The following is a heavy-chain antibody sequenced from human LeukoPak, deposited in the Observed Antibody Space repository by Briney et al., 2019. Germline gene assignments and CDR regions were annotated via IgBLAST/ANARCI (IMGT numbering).Heavy chain of an antibody. CDR3: ARETIRYDFWSGYYGANYYGMDV. D-gene: IGHD3-3*01. J-gene: IGHJ6*02. Sequence: SVKVSCKASGYTFTSYDINWVRQATGQGLEWMGWMNPNSGNTGYAQKFQGRVTLTRNTSISTAYMELSSLRSEDTAVYYCARETIRYDFWSGYYGANYYGMDVWGQGTTVTVSS. CDR2: MNPNSGNT. CDR1: GYTFTSYD. V-gene: IGHV1-8*01.